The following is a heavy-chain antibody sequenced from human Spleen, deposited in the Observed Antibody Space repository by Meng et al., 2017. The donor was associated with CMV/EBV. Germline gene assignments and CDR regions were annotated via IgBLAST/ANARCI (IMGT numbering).Heavy chain of an antibody. D-gene: IGHD1-1*01. V-gene: IGHV3-72*01. CDR1: GFSFSDYY. CDR2: IRNRARSYTT. Sequence: GESLKISCAASGFSFSDYYMDWVRQAPGKGLEWVGRIRNRARSYTTEYAASVKGRFTISRDDSKTSLFLQMNSLKTEDTAVYFCTRDYHNDDSDYWGQGTLVTVSS. J-gene: IGHJ4*02. CDR3: TRDYHNDDSDY.